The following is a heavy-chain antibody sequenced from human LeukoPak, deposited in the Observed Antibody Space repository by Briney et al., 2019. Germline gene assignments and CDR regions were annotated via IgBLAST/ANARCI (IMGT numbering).Heavy chain of an antibody. CDR2: ISESGGST. V-gene: IGHV3-23*01. CDR1: GFTFSSYA. CDR3: ANTQRTAMVRGAKGWFDH. D-gene: IGHD3-10*01. J-gene: IGHJ5*02. Sequence: GGSLRLSWAASGFTFSSYAMSWVRQAPGKGLDWVSAISESGGSTYYADSGKGRFTIYRENSKNTLYLQMKSLRAEDTAVYYCANTQRTAMVRGAKGWFDHWGQGTLVTVSS.